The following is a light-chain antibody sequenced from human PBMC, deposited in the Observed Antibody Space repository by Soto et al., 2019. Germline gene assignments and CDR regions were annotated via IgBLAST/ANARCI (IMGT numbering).Light chain of an antibody. Sequence: QSALTQPASASGSPGQSITISCTGTSSDVGGYNYVSWYQQHPGKAPKLMIYDVSSRPSGVSNRFSGSKSGNTASLTISGLQAEDEADYYCSSFAGSNTLVVFGGGTKVTVL. CDR1: SSDVGGYNY. CDR3: SSFAGSNTLVV. J-gene: IGLJ2*01. CDR2: DVS. V-gene: IGLV2-14*03.